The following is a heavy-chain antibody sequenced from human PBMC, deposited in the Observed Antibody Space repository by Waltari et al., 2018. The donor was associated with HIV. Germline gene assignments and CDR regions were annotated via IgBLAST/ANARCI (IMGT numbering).Heavy chain of an antibody. Sequence: QVQLVQSGAEVTKPGASVQVSCKASGYTFTGYDMHWVRQAPGKGLEWMGWINPNSGGTNYAQKFQGRVTMTRDTSISTAYMELSRLRSDDTAVYYCARDMGDTGGYWGQGTLVTVSS. CDR2: INPNSGGT. J-gene: IGHJ4*02. CDR1: GYTFTGYD. V-gene: IGHV1-2*02. CDR3: ARDMGDTGGY. D-gene: IGHD1-26*01.